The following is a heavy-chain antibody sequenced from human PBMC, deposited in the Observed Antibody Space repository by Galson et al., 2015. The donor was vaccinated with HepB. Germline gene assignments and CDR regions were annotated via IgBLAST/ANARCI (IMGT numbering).Heavy chain of an antibody. J-gene: IGHJ3*02. CDR1: GFTFDDYA. V-gene: IGHV3-9*01. D-gene: IGHD2-15*01. CDR2: ISWNSGSV. Sequence: SLRLSCAASGFTFDDYAMHWVRQAPGKGLEWVSGISWNSGSVDYAESVKGRFTISRDNAKSSLYLQMNSLRTEDTALYYCARETRVCDGDTCYSGINTFDIWGQGTMVTVSS. CDR3: ARETRVCDGDTCYSGINTFDI.